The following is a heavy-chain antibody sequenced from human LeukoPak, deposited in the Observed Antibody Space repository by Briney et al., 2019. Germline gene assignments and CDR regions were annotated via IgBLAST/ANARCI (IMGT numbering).Heavy chain of an antibody. CDR1: GYTFTSYG. Sequence: ASVKVSCKASGYTFTSYGISWVRQAPGQGLEWKGWISAYNGNTNYAQKLQGRVTMTTDTSTSTAYMELRSLRSDDTAVYYCARDRVVVVPAAMGYFDLWGRGTLVTVSS. CDR3: ARDRVVVVPAAMGYFDL. D-gene: IGHD2-2*01. J-gene: IGHJ2*01. CDR2: ISAYNGNT. V-gene: IGHV1-18*04.